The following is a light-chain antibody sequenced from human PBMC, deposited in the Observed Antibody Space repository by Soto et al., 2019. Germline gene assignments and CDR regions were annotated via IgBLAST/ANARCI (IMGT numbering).Light chain of an antibody. CDR1: SSDVGGYNY. Sequence: QSVLTQPASVSGSPGQSITISCTGTSSDVGGYNYVSWYQQHPGKAPKLMIYEVSNRPSGVSNRFSGSKSGNTASLTISGPQAEDEADYYCSSYTTSSNYVLGNGTKVT. CDR3: SSYTTSSNYV. CDR2: EVS. J-gene: IGLJ1*01. V-gene: IGLV2-14*01.